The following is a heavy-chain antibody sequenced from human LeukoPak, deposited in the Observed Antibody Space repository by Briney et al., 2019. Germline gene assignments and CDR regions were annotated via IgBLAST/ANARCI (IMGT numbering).Heavy chain of an antibody. D-gene: IGHD6-13*01. Sequence: SQTLSLTCAVSGDSFCSNSADWNWIRQSPSRGLEWLVRTYYRSKWYNDYAVSVKSRITINPDTSKNQFSLQLNSVTPEDTAVYYCARSQYSSSWYVIDYWGQGTLVTVSS. V-gene: IGHV6-1*01. CDR3: ARSQYSSSWYVIDY. CDR2: TYYRSKWYN. J-gene: IGHJ4*02. CDR1: GDSFCSNSAD.